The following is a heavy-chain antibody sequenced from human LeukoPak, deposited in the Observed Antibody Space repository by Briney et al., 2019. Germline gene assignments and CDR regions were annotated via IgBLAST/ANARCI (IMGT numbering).Heavy chain of an antibody. D-gene: IGHD3-16*01. CDR2: INSDGSST. CDR3: ARDGGVRGFDP. CDR1: GFPFHSYL. J-gene: IGHJ5*02. V-gene: IGHV3-74*01. Sequence: GAPRISCSAPGFPFHSYLVQWGPPAPGEGPVWVSRINSDGSSTSYADSVKGRFTISRDNAKNTLYLQMNSLRAEDTAVYYCARDGGVRGFDPWGQGTLVTASS.